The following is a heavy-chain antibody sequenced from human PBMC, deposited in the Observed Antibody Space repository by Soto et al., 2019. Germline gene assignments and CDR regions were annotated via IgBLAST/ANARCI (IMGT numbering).Heavy chain of an antibody. CDR2: IIPIFGTA. Sequence: RASVKVSCKASGGTFSSYAISWVRQAPGQGLEWMGGIIPIFGTANYAQKFQGRVTITADESTSTAYMELSSLRSEDTAVYYCARYSSSWYPYGMDVWGQGTTVTVSS. CDR1: GGTFSSYA. V-gene: IGHV1-69*13. J-gene: IGHJ6*02. D-gene: IGHD6-13*01. CDR3: ARYSSSWYPYGMDV.